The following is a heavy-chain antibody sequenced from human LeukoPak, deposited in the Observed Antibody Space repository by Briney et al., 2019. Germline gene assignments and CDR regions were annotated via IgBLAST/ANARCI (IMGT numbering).Heavy chain of an antibody. V-gene: IGHV3-7*01. Sequence: LAGGSLRLSCAASGFTFSSNWMTWVRHVAGKGLEWVANINQDESEKYYVDSVKGRFTISRDNAKNSLYLQMNSLRAEDTAVYYCARVKDRAEFDTNYYDSSFDYWGQGTLVTVSS. CDR2: INQDESEK. CDR3: ARVKDRAEFDTNYYDSSFDY. J-gene: IGHJ4*02. CDR1: GFTFSSNW. D-gene: IGHD3-22*01.